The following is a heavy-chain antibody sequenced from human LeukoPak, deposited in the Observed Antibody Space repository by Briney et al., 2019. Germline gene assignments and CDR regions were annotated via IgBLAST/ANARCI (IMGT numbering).Heavy chain of an antibody. D-gene: IGHD3-10*01. CDR2: INKPGIEK. V-gene: IGHV3-7*04. CDR1: GFSFDNYW. CDR3: VRGRAYYGSGSSSDY. J-gene: IGHJ4*02. Sequence: GGSLRLSCAASGFSFDNYWMTWVRQAPGKGLEWVANINKPGIEKYYVDSVKGRFTISRDSAKESLSLQMNSLRAEDTAVYYCVRGRAYYGSGSSSDYWGQGTLVIVSS.